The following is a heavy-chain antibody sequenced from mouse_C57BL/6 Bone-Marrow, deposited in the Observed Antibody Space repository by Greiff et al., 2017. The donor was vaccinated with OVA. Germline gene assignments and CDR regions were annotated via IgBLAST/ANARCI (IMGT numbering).Heavy chain of an antibody. Sequence: VQLKQSGPELVKPGASVKISCKASGYSFTGYYMNWVKQSPEKSLEWIGEINPSTGGTTYNQKFKAKATLTVDKSSSTAYMQLKSLTSEDSAVYYCARRYYGSSYDYWYFDVWGTGTTVTVSS. V-gene: IGHV1-42*01. CDR3: ARRYYGSSYDYWYFDV. CDR1: GYSFTGYY. D-gene: IGHD1-1*01. J-gene: IGHJ1*03. CDR2: INPSTGGT.